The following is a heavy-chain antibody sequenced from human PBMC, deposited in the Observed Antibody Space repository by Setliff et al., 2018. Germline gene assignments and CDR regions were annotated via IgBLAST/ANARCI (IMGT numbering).Heavy chain of an antibody. CDR1: GYFISSGYY. Sequence: SETLSLTCAVSGYFISSGYYWGWIRQPPGKGLEWIGSIYHSGSTYYNPSLKSRVTISVDTSKKQFSLKLSSVAAADTAVYYCARRHCSGGSCCSLNYFDYWGQGTLVTVSS. CDR3: ARRHCSGGSCCSLNYFDY. CDR2: IYHSGST. V-gene: IGHV4-38-2*01. D-gene: IGHD2-15*01. J-gene: IGHJ4*02.